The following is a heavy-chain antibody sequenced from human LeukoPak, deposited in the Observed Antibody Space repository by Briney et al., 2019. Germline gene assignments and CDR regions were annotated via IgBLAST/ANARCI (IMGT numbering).Heavy chain of an antibody. D-gene: IGHD3-3*01. CDR2: ISYDGSNK. Sequence: GGSLRLSCAASGFTFSGHPIHWVRQAPGKGLEWVAVISYDGSNKYYADSVKGRFTISRDNSKNTLYLQMNSLRAEDTAVYYCARESYDFWSGYQPPYYYYGMDVWGQGTTVTVSS. J-gene: IGHJ6*02. V-gene: IGHV3-30-3*01. CDR1: GFTFSGHP. CDR3: ARESYDFWSGYQPPYYYYGMDV.